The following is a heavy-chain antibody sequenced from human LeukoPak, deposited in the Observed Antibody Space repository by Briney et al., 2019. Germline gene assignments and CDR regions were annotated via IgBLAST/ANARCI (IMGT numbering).Heavy chain of an antibody. CDR3: ARSGTVTQGDY. Sequence: SETLSLTCTVSGGSISSGSYYWSWIRQPAGKGLEWIGRIYTSGSTNYNPSLKSRVTISVDTSKNQFSLKLSSVTAAGTAVYYCARSGTVTQGDYWGQGTLATVSS. CDR2: IYTSGST. J-gene: IGHJ4*02. V-gene: IGHV4-61*02. CDR1: GGSISSGSYY. D-gene: IGHD4-17*01.